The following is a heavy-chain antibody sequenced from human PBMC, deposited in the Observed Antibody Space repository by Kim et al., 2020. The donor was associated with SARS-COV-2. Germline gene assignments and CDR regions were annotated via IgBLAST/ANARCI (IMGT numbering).Heavy chain of an antibody. V-gene: IGHV3-7*03. Sequence: VDSVKCRFTISRDNAKNSLYLQMNSLRADDTAVYYCARDGDYRDTSGYAMWGQGTLVTVSP. CDR3: ARDGDYRDTSGYAM. J-gene: IGHJ4*02. D-gene: IGHD3-22*01.